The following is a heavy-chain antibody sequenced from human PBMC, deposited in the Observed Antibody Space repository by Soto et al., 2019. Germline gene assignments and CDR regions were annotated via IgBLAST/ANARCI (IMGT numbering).Heavy chain of an antibody. CDR2: VSTSNGNT. CDR1: GYTFTTYG. D-gene: IGHD2-15*01. CDR3: VRDSFGHDVFDY. V-gene: IGHV1-18*01. Sequence: GASVKVSCKASGYTFTTYGISWVRQAPGQGLEWMGWVSTSNGNTNYLQNLQGRVTMTTDTSTTTATMDLRSLTPDDTAVYYCVRDSFGHDVFDYWSQGGLVTVSS. J-gene: IGHJ4*02.